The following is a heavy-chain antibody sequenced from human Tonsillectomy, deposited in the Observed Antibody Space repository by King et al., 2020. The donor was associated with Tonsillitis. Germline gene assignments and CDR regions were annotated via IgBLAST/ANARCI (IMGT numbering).Heavy chain of an antibody. D-gene: IGHD3-16*01. V-gene: IGHV1-46*01. CDR3: ARSKRIMITFGGVAPDGY. J-gene: IGHJ4*02. CDR1: GYTFTSYY. CDR2: INPSGGST. Sequence: QLVQSAAEVKKPGASVKVSCKASGYTFTSYYLHWVRQAPGQGLEWMGIINPSGGSTSYAQKFQGRVTMTRDTSKSTVYMELSSLRSEDTAVYYCARSKRIMITFGGVAPDGYWGQGTLVTVSS.